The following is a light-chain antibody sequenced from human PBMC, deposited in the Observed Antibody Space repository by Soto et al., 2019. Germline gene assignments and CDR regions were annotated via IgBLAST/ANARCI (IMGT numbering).Light chain of an antibody. V-gene: IGLV2-14*01. CDR1: SSDVGGYNY. Sequence: ALTQPASVSGSPGQSITLSCTGTSSDVGGYNYVSWYQQYPGKAPNLLIYDVSNRPSGVSNRFSGSKSGNTASLTISGLQAEDEADYYCSSHTSSSTLVVFGGGTKLTVL. CDR3: SSHTSSSTLVV. CDR2: DVS. J-gene: IGLJ2*01.